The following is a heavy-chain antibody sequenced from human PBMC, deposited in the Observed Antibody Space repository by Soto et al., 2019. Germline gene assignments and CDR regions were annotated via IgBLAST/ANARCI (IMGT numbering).Heavy chain of an antibody. D-gene: IGHD4-4*01. Sequence: GESLKISCAASGFTFSSYAMSWVRQAPGKGLEWVSAISGSGGSTYYADSVKGRFTISRDNSKNTLYLQMNSLRAEDTAVYYCAKGSTVTYNWFDPWGQGTLVTVSS. CDR3: AKGSTVTYNWFDP. V-gene: IGHV3-23*01. J-gene: IGHJ5*02. CDR1: GFTFSSYA. CDR2: ISGSGGST.